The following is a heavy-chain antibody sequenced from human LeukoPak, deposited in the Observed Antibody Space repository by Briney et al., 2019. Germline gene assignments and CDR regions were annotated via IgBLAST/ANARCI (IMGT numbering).Heavy chain of an antibody. CDR2: IYYSGST. CDR1: GGSISSGDYY. V-gene: IGHV4-30-4*01. CDR3: ARGCSSTSCPVDY. Sequence: PSQTLSLTCTVSGGSISSGDYYWSWIRQPPGTGLEWIGYIYYSGSTYYNPSLKSRVTISVDTSKNQFSLKLGSVTAADTAVYYCARGCSSTSCPVDYWGQGTLVTVSS. J-gene: IGHJ4*02. D-gene: IGHD2-2*01.